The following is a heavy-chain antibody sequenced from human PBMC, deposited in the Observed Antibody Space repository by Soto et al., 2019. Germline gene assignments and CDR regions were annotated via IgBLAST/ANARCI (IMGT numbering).Heavy chain of an antibody. CDR2: IYYSGST. CDR1: GYSMRIGGYY. V-gene: IGHV4-31*03. Sequence: QVQLQESGPGLVKPSQTLSLTCSVSGYSMRIGGYYWSWIRQLPGKGLEWIGYIYYSGSTNYNPSVKSRVTISVDTSKNQFSLRLSSVTAADTAVYYCARGKGSGRPRDWFDTWGQGTRVTVSS. J-gene: IGHJ5*02. CDR3: ARGKGSGRPRDWFDT. D-gene: IGHD3-10*01.